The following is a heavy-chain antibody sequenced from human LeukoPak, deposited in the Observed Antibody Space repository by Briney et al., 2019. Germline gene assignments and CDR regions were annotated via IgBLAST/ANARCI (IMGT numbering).Heavy chain of an antibody. Sequence: GGSLRLSCAASGFTFSSYSMNWVRQAPGKGLEWVSSISSSSSTYIHYADALKGRFTISRDNAKNSLFLQMNSLRAEDTAVYYCARKGATTSASHFDYWGQGTLVTVPS. V-gene: IGHV3-21*01. CDR1: GFTFSSYS. CDR3: ARKGATTSASHFDY. D-gene: IGHD1-26*01. J-gene: IGHJ4*02. CDR2: ISSSSSTYI.